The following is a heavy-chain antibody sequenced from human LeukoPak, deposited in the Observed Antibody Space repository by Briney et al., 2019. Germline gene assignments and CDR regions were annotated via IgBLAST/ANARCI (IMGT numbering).Heavy chain of an antibody. CDR2: IESDGTST. J-gene: IGHJ3*01. V-gene: IGHV3-74*01. Sequence: GGSLRLSCAASGFTFTASWMHWFRQAPGKGLVWVSRIESDGTSTTYADSVKGRFTISRDNAKNTLYLQMNSLRAEDTAVYYCARDQYSSTWYRGAFDVWGQGTMVSVSS. D-gene: IGHD6-13*01. CDR3: ARDQYSSTWYRGAFDV. CDR1: GFTFTASW.